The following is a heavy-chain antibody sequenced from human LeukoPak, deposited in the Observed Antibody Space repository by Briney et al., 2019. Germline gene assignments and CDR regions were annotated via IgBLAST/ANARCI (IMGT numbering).Heavy chain of an antibody. CDR3: ARAGIVARRGGVFDY. CDR1: GFTFSSYA. D-gene: IGHD6-6*01. V-gene: IGHV3-30-3*01. J-gene: IGHJ4*02. CDR2: ISYDGSNK. Sequence: SGGSLRLSCAASGFTFSSYAMHWVRQAPGKGLEWVAVISYDGSNKYYADSVKGRFTISRDNSKNTLYLQMNSLRAEDTAVYYCARAGIVARRGGVFDYWGQGTLVTVPS.